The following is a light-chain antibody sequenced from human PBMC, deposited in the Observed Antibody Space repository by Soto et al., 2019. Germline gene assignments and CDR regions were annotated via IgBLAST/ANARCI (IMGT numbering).Light chain of an antibody. CDR2: GAS. V-gene: IGKV3-20*01. CDR3: QQGGGSLWT. Sequence: EIVLTQSPGTLSMSPGERATLSCRASQAVRSDFLAWYQHKPGQAPRLVIYGASTRATGIPVRFSGSGSGTDFTLTISRREPEDFAVYYCQQGGGSLWTFGQGTKVEIK. CDR1: QAVRSDF. J-gene: IGKJ1*01.